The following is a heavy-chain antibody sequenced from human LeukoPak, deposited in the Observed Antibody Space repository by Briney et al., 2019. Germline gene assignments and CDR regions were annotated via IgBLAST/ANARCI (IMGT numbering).Heavy chain of an antibody. V-gene: IGHV1-69*01. J-gene: IGHJ3*02. CDR3: ARGHSSSWSDAFDI. CDR2: IIPIFGTA. D-gene: IGHD6-13*01. CDR1: GGTFSSYA. Sequence: GSSVKVSCKASGGTFSSYAISWVRQARGQGLEWMGGIIPIFGTANYAQKFQGRVTITADESTSTAYMELSSLRSEDTAVYYCARGHSSSWSDAFDIWGQGTMVTVSS.